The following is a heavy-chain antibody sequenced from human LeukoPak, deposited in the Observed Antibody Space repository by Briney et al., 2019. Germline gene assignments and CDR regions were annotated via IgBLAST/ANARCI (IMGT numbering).Heavy chain of an antibody. V-gene: IGHV4-39*01. Sequence: SETLSLTCTASGGSISSSSYYWGWIRQPPGKGLEWIGSIYYSGSTYYNPSLKSRVTISVDTSKNQFSLKLSSVTAADTAVYYCARHVADYFDYWGQGTLVTVSS. CDR1: GGSISSSSYY. CDR2: IYYSGST. CDR3: ARHVADYFDY. J-gene: IGHJ4*02.